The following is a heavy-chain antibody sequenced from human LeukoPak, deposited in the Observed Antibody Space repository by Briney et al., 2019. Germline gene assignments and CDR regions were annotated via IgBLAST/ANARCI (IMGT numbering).Heavy chain of an antibody. Sequence: PGGSLILSCAASGFTFSSYWMSRVRQAPGKGLEWVANIKQDGSEKYYVDSVKGRFTISRDNAKNSLYLQMNSLRAEDTAVYYCAAPGYYVSDYWGQGTLVTVSS. CDR1: GFTFSSYW. D-gene: IGHD1-26*01. V-gene: IGHV3-7*05. J-gene: IGHJ4*02. CDR2: IKQDGSEK. CDR3: AAPGYYVSDY.